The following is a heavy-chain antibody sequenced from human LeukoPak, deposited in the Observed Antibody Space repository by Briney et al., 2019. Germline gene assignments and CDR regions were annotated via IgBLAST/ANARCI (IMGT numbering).Heavy chain of an antibody. CDR3: ARARTVQLWLEDYYYMDV. CDR2: ISSSSSTI. Sequence: GGSLRLSCAASGFTFSSYSMNWVRQAPGKGLEWVSYISSSSSTIYYADSVKGRFTISRDNAKNSLYLQMNSLRAEDTAVYYCARARTVQLWLEDYYYMDVWGKGTTVTVSS. J-gene: IGHJ6*03. CDR1: GFTFSSYS. D-gene: IGHD5-18*01. V-gene: IGHV3-48*01.